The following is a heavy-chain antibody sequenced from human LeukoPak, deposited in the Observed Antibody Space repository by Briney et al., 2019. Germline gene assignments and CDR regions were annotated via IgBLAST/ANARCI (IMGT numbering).Heavy chain of an antibody. J-gene: IGHJ4*02. CDR3: VRTLDANDTTGYPDY. CDR1: GFTFSTYG. V-gene: IGHV3-33*01. CDR2: IWYDGRNK. D-gene: IGHD3-22*01. Sequence: GGSLRLSCAASGFTFSTYGMHWVRQAPGKGLEWVAVIWYDGRNKYYADSVEGRFTISRDNSENTLYLQMNSLRAEDTAVYYCVRTLDANDTTGYPDYWGQGTLVTVSS.